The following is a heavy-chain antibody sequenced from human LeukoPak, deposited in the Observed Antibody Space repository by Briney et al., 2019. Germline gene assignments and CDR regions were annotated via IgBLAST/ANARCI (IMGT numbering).Heavy chain of an antibody. Sequence: QPGRSLRLSCAASGFTFSSYAMHWVRQAPGKVLEYVSAISSNGGSTYYANSVKGRFTISRDNSKNTLYLQMGSLRAEDMAVYYCARAGGAGQIVATPTFDYWGQGTLVTVSS. D-gene: IGHD5-12*01. J-gene: IGHJ4*02. V-gene: IGHV3-64*01. CDR3: ARAGGAGQIVATPTFDY. CDR2: ISSNGGST. CDR1: GFTFSSYA.